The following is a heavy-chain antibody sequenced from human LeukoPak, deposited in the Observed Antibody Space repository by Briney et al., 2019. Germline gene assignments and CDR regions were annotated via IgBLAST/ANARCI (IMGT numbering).Heavy chain of an antibody. CDR2: ISYDGSNK. CDR3: ARDYCSSTSCHDVFDI. J-gene: IGHJ3*02. V-gene: IGHV3-30*04. D-gene: IGHD2-2*01. CDR1: GFTFSSHA. Sequence: GGSLRLSCAASGFTFSSHAMHWVRQAPGKGLEWVAVISYDGSNKYYADSVKGRFTISRDNSKNTLYLQMNSLRAEDTAVYYCARDYCSSTSCHDVFDIWGQGTMVTVSS.